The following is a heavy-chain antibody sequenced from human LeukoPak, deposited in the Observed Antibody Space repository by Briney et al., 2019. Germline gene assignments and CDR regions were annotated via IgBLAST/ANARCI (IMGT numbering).Heavy chain of an antibody. J-gene: IGHJ4*02. V-gene: IGHV1-18*01. Sequence: GASVKVSCKASGYTFTNYAITWVRQAPGQGLEWMGWISDYNGNTNCAQKFQGRVTMTRDTSISTAYMELSRLRSDDTAVYYCARESDSGSYDIDYWGQGTLVTVSS. CDR2: ISDYNGNT. D-gene: IGHD1-26*01. CDR3: ARESDSGSYDIDY. CDR1: GYTFTNYA.